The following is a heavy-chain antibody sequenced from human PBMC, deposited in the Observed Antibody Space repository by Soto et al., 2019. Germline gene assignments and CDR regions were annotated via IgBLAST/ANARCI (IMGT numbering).Heavy chain of an antibody. Sequence: GGSLRLSCAAFGFTFSSYAMSWVRQAPGKGLEWVSAISGSGGSTYYADSVKGRFTISRDNSKNTLYLQMNSLRAEDTAVYYCAKDETYGSWYFDLWGRGTLVTVSS. CDR3: AKDETYGSWYFDL. V-gene: IGHV3-23*01. CDR1: GFTFSSYA. J-gene: IGHJ2*01. D-gene: IGHD3-16*01. CDR2: ISGSGGST.